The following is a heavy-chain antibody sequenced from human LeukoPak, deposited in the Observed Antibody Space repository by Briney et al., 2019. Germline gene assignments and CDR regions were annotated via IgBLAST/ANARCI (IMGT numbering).Heavy chain of an antibody. Sequence: GESLKISCKGSGYRFTNYWIGWVRQMPGKGLEWMGIIYPGDSDTRYSPSFQGQVTISADKSISTAYLQWSSLKASDTAMYYCARRGYCSGGSCYAGHDAFDIWGQGTMVTVSS. J-gene: IGHJ3*02. CDR1: GYRFTNYW. D-gene: IGHD2-15*01. V-gene: IGHV5-51*01. CDR3: ARRGYCSGGSCYAGHDAFDI. CDR2: IYPGDSDT.